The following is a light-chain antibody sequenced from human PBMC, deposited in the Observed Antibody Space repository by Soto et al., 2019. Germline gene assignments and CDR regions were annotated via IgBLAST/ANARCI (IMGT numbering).Light chain of an antibody. V-gene: IGKV3-15*01. CDR2: GAS. Sequence: EVVLTPSPATLSVSPGGRATLSRRASQSVSSNLAWYRQKPGQAPRLLIYGASTRATGIPARFSASGSGTEFTLTISSLQSEDFAVYYCQQYNNWPPITFGQGTRLEIK. CDR3: QQYNNWPPIT. J-gene: IGKJ5*01. CDR1: QSVSSN.